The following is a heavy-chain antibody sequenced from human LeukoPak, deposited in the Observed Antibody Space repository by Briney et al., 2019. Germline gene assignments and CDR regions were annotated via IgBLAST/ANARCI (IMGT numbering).Heavy chain of an antibody. D-gene: IGHD6-13*01. Sequence: PSETLSLTCSVSGGSISSAGYYWSWIRQFPGKGLEWIYYISYSGTTYYNPSLKSRVTISVATSKNQFSLKLTSVTAADTAVYYCARLRSVAAGTFSFDYWGQGILVTVSS. CDR3: ARLRSVAAGTFSFDY. CDR2: ISYSGTT. CDR1: GGSISSAGYY. V-gene: IGHV4-31*03. J-gene: IGHJ4*02.